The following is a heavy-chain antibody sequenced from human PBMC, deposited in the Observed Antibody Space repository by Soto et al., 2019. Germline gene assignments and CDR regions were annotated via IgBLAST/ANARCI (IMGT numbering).Heavy chain of an antibody. Sequence: GASVKVSCKASGCTXSSYTISWVRQAPGQGLEWMGRIIPILGIANYAQKFQGRVTITADKSTSTAYMELSSLRSEDTAVYYCARRLVLVTGPFDHWGPGTLVTVSS. V-gene: IGHV1-69*02. CDR3: ARRLVLVTGPFDH. D-gene: IGHD2-21*02. CDR1: GCTXSSYT. J-gene: IGHJ4*02. CDR2: IIPILGIA.